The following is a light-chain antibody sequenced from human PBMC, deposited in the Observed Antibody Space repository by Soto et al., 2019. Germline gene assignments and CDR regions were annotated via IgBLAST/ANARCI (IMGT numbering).Light chain of an antibody. CDR3: SSWDDNLDAEV. CDR1: SSNIGSNT. Sequence: QSVLTRPPSASGSPGQRVTISCSGSSSNIGSNTVNWYQQLPGTAPKLLIYTNDQRPSGVPDRFSGSKSGTSASLAISGLQFEDEADYHCSSWDDNLDAEVFGAGTKVTVL. CDR2: TND. V-gene: IGLV1-44*01. J-gene: IGLJ1*01.